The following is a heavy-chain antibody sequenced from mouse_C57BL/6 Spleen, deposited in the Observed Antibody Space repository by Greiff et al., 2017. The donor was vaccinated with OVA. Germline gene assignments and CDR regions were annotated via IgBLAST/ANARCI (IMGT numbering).Heavy chain of an antibody. V-gene: IGHV1-62-2*01. CDR2: FYPGSGSI. Sequence: VKLMESGAELVKPGASVKLSCKASGYTFTEYTIHWVKQRSGQGLEWIGWFYPGSGSIKYNEKFKDKATLTADKSSSTVYMALSRLTSEDSAVYFCARHEDRFYYGSSSYYFDYWGQGTTLTVSS. J-gene: IGHJ2*01. CDR1: GYTFTEYT. CDR3: ARHEDRFYYGSSSYYFDY. D-gene: IGHD1-1*01.